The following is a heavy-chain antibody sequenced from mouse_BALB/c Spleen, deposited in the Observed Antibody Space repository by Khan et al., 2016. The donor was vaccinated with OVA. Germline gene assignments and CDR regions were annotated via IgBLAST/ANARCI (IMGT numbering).Heavy chain of an antibody. CDR2: INPTTDYT. Sequence: QVRLQQSGAELAKPGASVKMSCKASGYTFTSYWMHWVKQRPGQGLEWIGYINPTTDYTEYNQIFKDKATLTADKSSSTAYMKLSSLTSEDSAVYYCVNNGSSSAWFTYWGEGTLVAVSA. V-gene: IGHV1-7*01. CDR1: GYTFTSYW. J-gene: IGHJ3*01. CDR3: VNNGSSSAWFTY. D-gene: IGHD1-1*01.